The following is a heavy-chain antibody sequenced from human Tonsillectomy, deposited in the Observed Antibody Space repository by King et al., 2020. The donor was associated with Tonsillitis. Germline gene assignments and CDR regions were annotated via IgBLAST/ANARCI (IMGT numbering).Heavy chain of an antibody. CDR2: ISWDGGSP. CDR1: GFTFDDYT. V-gene: IGHV3-43*01. D-gene: IGHD2-15*01. J-gene: IGHJ2*01. Sequence: VQLVESGGVVVQPGGSLRLSCAASGFTFDDYTMHWVRQAPGKGLEWVSLISWDGGSPYYADSVKGRFTISRDNSKNSLYLQMNSLRTEDTALYYCAKAHCSGGSCDHWYFDLWGRGTLVTVSS. CDR3: AKAHCSGGSCDHWYFDL.